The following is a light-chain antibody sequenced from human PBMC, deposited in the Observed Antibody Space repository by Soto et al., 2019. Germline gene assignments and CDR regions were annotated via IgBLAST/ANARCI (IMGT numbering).Light chain of an antibody. CDR3: QQLSRYPLT. V-gene: IGKV1-5*01. CDR2: DAS. Sequence: DIPMTQSPSTLSASVGDTVTITCRASQSIHKWLAWYQKKPGKAPKFLIYDASFLQSGVPSRFSGSGSETEFSLTIRALQPEDFATYYCQQLSRYPLTFGGGTKVDIK. CDR1: QSIHKW. J-gene: IGKJ4*01.